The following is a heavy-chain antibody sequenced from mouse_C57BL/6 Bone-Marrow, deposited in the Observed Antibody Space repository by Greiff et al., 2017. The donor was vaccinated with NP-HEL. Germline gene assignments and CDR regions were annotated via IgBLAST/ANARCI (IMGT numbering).Heavy chain of an antibody. Sequence: DVQLVESGGGLVQPGGSLKLSCAASGFTFSDYYMYWVRQTPEKRLEWVAYISNGGGSTYYPDTVKGRFTISRDNAKNTLYLQMSRLKSEDTAMYYCARQAYGNGFAYWGQGTLVTVSA. D-gene: IGHD2-1*01. J-gene: IGHJ3*01. CDR3: ARQAYGNGFAY. CDR1: GFTFSDYY. CDR2: ISNGGGST. V-gene: IGHV5-12*01.